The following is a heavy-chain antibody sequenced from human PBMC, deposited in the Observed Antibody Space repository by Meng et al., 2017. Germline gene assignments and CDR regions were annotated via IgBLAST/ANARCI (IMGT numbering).Heavy chain of an antibody. Sequence: QVQLVLSGAEGKEPGASVKVSCKASGYTFTSYAMHWVRQAPGQSLEWMGWLNAGNGDTKYSQKFQGRVTITRDSSASTAYMELSSLRSEDTAVYYCARDSCTGGICYRGSFDYWAQGTLVTVSS. D-gene: IGHD2-15*01. J-gene: IGHJ4*02. CDR2: LNAGNGDT. V-gene: IGHV1-3*01. CDR1: GYTFTSYA. CDR3: ARDSCTGGICYRGSFDY.